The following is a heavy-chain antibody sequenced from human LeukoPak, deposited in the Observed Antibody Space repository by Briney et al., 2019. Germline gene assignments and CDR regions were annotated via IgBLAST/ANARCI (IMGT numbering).Heavy chain of an antibody. CDR3: AKDWNFDY. D-gene: IGHD3-3*01. Sequence: GRSLRLSCADSGFTFSSYGMHWVRQAPGKGLEWVAVISYDGSNKYYADSVKGRFTISRDNSKNTLYLQMNSLRAEDTAVYYCAKDWNFDYWGQGTLVTVSS. CDR1: GFTFSSYG. CDR2: ISYDGSNK. J-gene: IGHJ4*02. V-gene: IGHV3-30*18.